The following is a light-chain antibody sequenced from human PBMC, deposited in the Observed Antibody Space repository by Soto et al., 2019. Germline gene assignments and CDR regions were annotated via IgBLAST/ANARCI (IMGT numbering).Light chain of an antibody. V-gene: IGKV1-5*01. Sequence: DIQMTQSPSTLSASVGDRVTITCRASQTISNWLAWYQQKPGKAPKLLIYDASSLEGGVPSRFSGSGSGTEFTLTLGSLQPDDFATDYCQQYYSYWTFGQGTKVEIK. CDR3: QQYYSYWT. J-gene: IGKJ1*01. CDR1: QTISNW. CDR2: DAS.